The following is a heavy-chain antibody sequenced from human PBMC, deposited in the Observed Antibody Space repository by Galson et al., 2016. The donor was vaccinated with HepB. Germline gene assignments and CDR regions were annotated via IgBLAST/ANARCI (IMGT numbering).Heavy chain of an antibody. D-gene: IGHD6-13*01. J-gene: IGHJ2*01. V-gene: IGHV3-23*01. CDR2: ISGSGGST. CDR3: ARGAGNWYFDL. CDR1: EFTFSSYA. Sequence: SLRLSCAASEFTFSSYAMSWVRQAPGKGLEWVSSISGSGGSTYYADSVKGRFTISRDNSKNTVFLQMNSLRAEDTAVYYCARGAGNWYFDLWGRGTLVTVSS.